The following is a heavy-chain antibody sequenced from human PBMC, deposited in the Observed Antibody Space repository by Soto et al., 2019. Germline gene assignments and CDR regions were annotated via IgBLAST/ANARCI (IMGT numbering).Heavy chain of an antibody. CDR2: TYYRSKWYN. CDR1: GDSVSSNSAA. Sequence: QTLSLTCAISGDSVSSNSAAWNWIRQSPSRGLEWLGRTYYRSKWYNDYAVSVESRITINPDTSKNQFSLQLNSVTPEDTAVYYCARTVVSSSIAWALYCFDVWGEVTTFTVSS. J-gene: IGHJ6*04. CDR3: ARTVVSSSIAWALYCFDV. V-gene: IGHV6-1*01. D-gene: IGHD6-6*01.